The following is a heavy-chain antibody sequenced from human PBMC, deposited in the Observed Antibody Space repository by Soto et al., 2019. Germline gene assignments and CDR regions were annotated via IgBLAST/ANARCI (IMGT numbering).Heavy chain of an antibody. CDR3: AREKKTIPPDYFYY. Sequence: GSLRLSCAASGFTFSSYSMNWVRQAPGKGLEWVSSISSSSSYIYYADSVKGRFTISRDNAKNSLYLQMNSLRAEDTVVYYCAREKKTIPPDYFYYWGRGTLVTVSS. CDR1: GFTFSSYS. D-gene: IGHD2-2*02. V-gene: IGHV3-21*01. CDR2: ISSSSSYI. J-gene: IGHJ4*02.